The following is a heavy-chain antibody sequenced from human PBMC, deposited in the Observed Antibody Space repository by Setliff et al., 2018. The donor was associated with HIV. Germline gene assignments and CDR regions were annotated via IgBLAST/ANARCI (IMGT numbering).Heavy chain of an antibody. CDR3: ARDYYDDTYYNPGIYYLYYMCG. V-gene: IGHV4-34*09. J-gene: IGHJ6*03. Sequence: PSETLSLTCAVYGGSFSGSYWSWIRQPPGKGLEWLGYIYYSGSTYYNPSLKSRVTISADTSKKNQFSLKVNSVTAADTAVYYCARDYYDDTYYNPGIYYLYYMCGWGKATTVT. D-gene: IGHD3-10*01. CDR2: IYYSGST. CDR1: GGSFSGSY.